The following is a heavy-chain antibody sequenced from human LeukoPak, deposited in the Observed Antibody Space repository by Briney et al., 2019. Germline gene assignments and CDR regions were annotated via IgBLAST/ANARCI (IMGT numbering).Heavy chain of an antibody. V-gene: IGHV3-74*01. Sequence: GGSLRLSCAASGFTFSSYWMHWVRQSPGKGLEWVGQLKGDGSRANYVDSVRGRFTISRDNAKNTVYLQLNSLRAEDTAVYYCARDGYLAPVIAFLDYWGQGTPVTVSS. CDR2: LKGDGSRA. J-gene: IGHJ4*02. D-gene: IGHD2-2*03. CDR3: ARDGYLAPVIAFLDY. CDR1: GFTFSSYW.